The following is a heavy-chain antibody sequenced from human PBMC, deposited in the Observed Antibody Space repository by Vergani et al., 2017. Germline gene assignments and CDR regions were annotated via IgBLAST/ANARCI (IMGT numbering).Heavy chain of an antibody. D-gene: IGHD2-15*01. CDR1: GGSFSGYY. CDR2: INHSGST. J-gene: IGHJ6*02. Sequence: QVQLQQWGAGLLKPSETLSLTCAVYGGSFSGYYWSWIRQPPGKGLEWIGEINHSGSTNYNPSLKSRVTLSVDTSKNQFSLKLSSVTAADTAVYYCARNSRGVVAATRSNYYYYGMDVWGQGTTVTVSS. CDR3: ARNSRGVVAATRSNYYYYGMDV. V-gene: IGHV4-34*01.